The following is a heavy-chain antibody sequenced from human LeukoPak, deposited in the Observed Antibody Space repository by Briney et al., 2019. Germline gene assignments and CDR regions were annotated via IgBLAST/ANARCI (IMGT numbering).Heavy chain of an antibody. Sequence: GSSVKVSCKASGYTFTSYTMNWVRQAPGQGLEWMGWINTNTGNPTYAQGFTGRFVFSLDTSVSTAYLQITSLKAEDTAVYYCARAHPGYSYGPPFIDYWGQGTLVTVSS. D-gene: IGHD5-18*01. CDR1: GYTFTSYT. V-gene: IGHV7-4-1*02. J-gene: IGHJ4*02. CDR3: ARAHPGYSYGPPFIDY. CDR2: INTNTGNP.